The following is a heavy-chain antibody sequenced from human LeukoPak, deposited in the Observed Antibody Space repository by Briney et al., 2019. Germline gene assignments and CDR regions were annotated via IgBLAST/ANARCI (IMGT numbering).Heavy chain of an antibody. J-gene: IGHJ4*02. CDR3: ASATYYYGSGSYYSFDY. CDR1: GGSISSSSYY. Sequence: PSETLSLTCTVSGGSISSSSYYWGWIRQPPGKGLEWIGSIYYSGSTYYNPSLKSRVIISVDTSKNQFSLKLSSVTAADTAVYYCASATYYYGSGSYYSFDYWGQGTLVTVSS. CDR2: IYYSGST. V-gene: IGHV4-39*01. D-gene: IGHD3-10*01.